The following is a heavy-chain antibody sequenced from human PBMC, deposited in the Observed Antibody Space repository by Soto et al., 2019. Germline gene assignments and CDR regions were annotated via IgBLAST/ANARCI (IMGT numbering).Heavy chain of an antibody. J-gene: IGHJ5*02. CDR3: ARMEIAAAGLWFDP. Sequence: ASVKVSCKASGYTVTSYGISWVRQAPGQGLEWMGWISAYNGNTNYAQKLQGRVTMTTDTSTSTAYMELRSLRSDDTAVYYCARMEIAAAGLWFDPWGQGTLVTVSS. CDR1: GYTVTSYG. CDR2: ISAYNGNT. V-gene: IGHV1-18*04. D-gene: IGHD6-13*01.